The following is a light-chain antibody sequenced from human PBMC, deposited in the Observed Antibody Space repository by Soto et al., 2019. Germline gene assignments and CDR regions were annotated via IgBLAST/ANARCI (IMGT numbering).Light chain of an antibody. CDR2: DVS. CDR1: PSVSSS. CDR3: QQRSNWPLT. J-gene: IGKJ1*01. V-gene: IGKV3-11*01. Sequence: EIVLTQSPATVSFSPGERVTLSSRAIPSVSSSLAWYQQKPGQAPRILIYDVSNRATGIPARFSGSGSGTDFTLTISSLEPEDFAVYYCQQRSNWPLTFGQGTKVEIK.